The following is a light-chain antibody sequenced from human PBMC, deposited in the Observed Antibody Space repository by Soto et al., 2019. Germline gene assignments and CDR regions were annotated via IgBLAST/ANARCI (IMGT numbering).Light chain of an antibody. V-gene: IGKV3-15*01. Sequence: EIVMPQSPATLSVSPGERATLSCRASQSVSRNLAWYQQKPGQAPMLLIYAASTRATGIPARFSGSGSGTEYTLTIGSLQSEDFAVYYCQQYNSWPYTFGLGTKLEIK. CDR3: QQYNSWPYT. CDR1: QSVSRN. CDR2: AAS. J-gene: IGKJ2*01.